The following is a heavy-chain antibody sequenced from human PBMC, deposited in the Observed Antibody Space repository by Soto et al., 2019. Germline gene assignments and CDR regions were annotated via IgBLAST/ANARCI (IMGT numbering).Heavy chain of an antibody. CDR3: AKDKYTGSVRKVWFFDY. D-gene: IGHD5-12*01. J-gene: IGHJ2*01. CDR2: ISANGGIT. Sequence: EVQLLESGGGLVKPGGSLRLSCAASGFTFSKYAMSWVRLAPGKGLEWVSSISANGGITDYADSVKGRFTISRDNFQNILSLQMDSLRGDDTALYFCAKDKYTGSVRKVWFFDYWGRGTLVTVSS. V-gene: IGHV3-23*01. CDR1: GFTFSKYA.